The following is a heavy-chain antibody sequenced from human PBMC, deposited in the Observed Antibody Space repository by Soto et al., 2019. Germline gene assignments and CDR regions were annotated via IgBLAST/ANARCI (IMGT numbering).Heavy chain of an antibody. Sequence: GGSLRLSCAASGFTFSSYWMSWVRQAPGKGLEWVANIKQDGSEKYYVDSVKGRFTISRDNAKNSLYLQMNSLRAEDTAVYYCARGNIVATMPPDRFDYWGQGTLVTVSS. CDR2: IKQDGSEK. CDR1: GFTFSSYW. D-gene: IGHD5-12*01. CDR3: ARGNIVATMPPDRFDY. V-gene: IGHV3-7*04. J-gene: IGHJ4*02.